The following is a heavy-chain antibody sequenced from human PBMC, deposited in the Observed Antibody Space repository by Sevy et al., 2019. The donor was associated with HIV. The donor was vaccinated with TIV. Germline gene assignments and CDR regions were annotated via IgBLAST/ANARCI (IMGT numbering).Heavy chain of an antibody. Sequence: SETLSLTCTVSGDSISNSPYYWGWIRQPPGKGLEWIGSVYYSGSTYYNPSLKSRVTLSIDTSKNQFLLKVNSVTATDTAVYYCANQPLTLISPPDSWGQGTLVTVSS. CDR2: VYYSGST. J-gene: IGHJ4*02. CDR3: ANQPLTLISPPDS. CDR1: GDSISNSPYY. D-gene: IGHD2-2*01. V-gene: IGHV4-39*01.